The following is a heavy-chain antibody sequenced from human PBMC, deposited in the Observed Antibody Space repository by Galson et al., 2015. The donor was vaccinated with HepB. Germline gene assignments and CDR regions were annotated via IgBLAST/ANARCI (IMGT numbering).Heavy chain of an antibody. J-gene: IGHJ4*02. CDR2: IDPGDSST. V-gene: IGHV5-10-1*01. CDR1: GYSFSRYW. Sequence: QSGAEVKNPGESLKISCKTSGYSFSRYWINWVRQMPGKGLEWMGKIDPGDSSTNYNPSFHGHVTISADKSISTAYVQWSSLKASDTALYYCARLNRSSDDNFGERRSLSSDYWGQGTLVTVSS. CDR3: ARLNRSSDDNFGERRSLSSDY. D-gene: IGHD1-14*01.